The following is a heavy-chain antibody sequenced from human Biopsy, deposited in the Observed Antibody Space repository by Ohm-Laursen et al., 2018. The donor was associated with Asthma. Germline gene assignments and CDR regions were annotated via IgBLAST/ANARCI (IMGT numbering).Heavy chain of an antibody. J-gene: IGHJ4*02. D-gene: IGHD3-22*01. CDR2: IYYSGST. Sequence: TLSLTCTVSYGSITSGGYYWTWIRQHPGKGLERNRFIYYSGSTYYNPSLKSRVSISIDTSKNQFSLKLSSVTAADTAVYYCARAQDYYDSRGYYRSFDYWGQGTLVTVSS. V-gene: IGHV4-31*03. CDR1: YGSITSGGYY. CDR3: ARAQDYYDSRGYYRSFDY.